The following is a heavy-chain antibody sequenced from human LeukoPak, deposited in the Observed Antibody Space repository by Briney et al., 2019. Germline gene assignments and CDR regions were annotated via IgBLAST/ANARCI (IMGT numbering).Heavy chain of an antibody. CDR2: IIPIFGTA. Sequence: SVKVSCKASGGTFSSYAISWVRQAPGQGLEWMGGIIPIFGTANYAQKFQGRVTITADESTSTAYMELSSLRSEDTAVYYCVAVVGYSNNFDCWGQGTLVTVSS. D-gene: IGHD2-15*01. V-gene: IGHV1-69*13. CDR3: VAVVGYSNNFDC. J-gene: IGHJ4*02. CDR1: GGTFSSYA.